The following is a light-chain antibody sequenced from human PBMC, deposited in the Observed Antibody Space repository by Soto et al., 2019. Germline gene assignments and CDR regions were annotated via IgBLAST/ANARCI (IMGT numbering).Light chain of an antibody. CDR2: MVS. CDR1: SSDVGNYNY. J-gene: IGLJ1*01. Sequence: QSALTPPASVSGSPGQSITISCTGTSSDVGNYNYVSWYQQYPGRVPKLLIYMVSNRASGVSNRFSGSKSGNTASLTISGLQAEDEADYFCTSPTPGSLYVFGSGTKATVL. V-gene: IGLV2-14*01. CDR3: TSPTPGSLYV.